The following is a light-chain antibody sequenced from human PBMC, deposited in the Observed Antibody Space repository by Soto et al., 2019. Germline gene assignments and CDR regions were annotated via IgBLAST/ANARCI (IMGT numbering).Light chain of an antibody. V-gene: IGKV3-20*01. J-gene: IGKJ4*01. CDR3: LQYDTSPLT. CDR2: GAS. CDR1: QSVSSSY. Sequence: EIVLTQSPGTLSLSPGERATLSCRASQSVSSSYLAWYQQKPGQAPRLLIYGASSRGTGIPDRFSGGGSGTDFTLTISRLEPEDFAVYYCLQYDTSPLTFGGGTKVDIK.